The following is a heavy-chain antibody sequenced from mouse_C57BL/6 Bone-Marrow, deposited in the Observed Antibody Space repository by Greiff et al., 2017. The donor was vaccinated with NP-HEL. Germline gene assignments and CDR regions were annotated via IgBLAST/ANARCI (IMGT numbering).Heavy chain of an antibody. D-gene: IGHD1-1*01. CDR3: ASDYGSPPFAY. CDR1: GYTFTDYY. V-gene: IGHV1-19*01. CDR2: INPYNGGT. Sequence: VQLQQSGPVLVKPGASVKMSCKASGYTFTDYYMNWVKQSHGKSLEWIGVINPYNGGTSYNQKFKGKATLTVDKSSSTAYMELNSLTSEDSAVYYWASDYGSPPFAYWGQGTLVTVSA. J-gene: IGHJ3*01.